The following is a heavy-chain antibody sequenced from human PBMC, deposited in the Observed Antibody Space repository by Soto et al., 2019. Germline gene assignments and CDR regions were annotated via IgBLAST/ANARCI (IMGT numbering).Heavy chain of an antibody. Sequence: GGSLRLSCAAAGLTFDDYAMHWVRQVPGKGLEWGSGISWNSGNIVYADSVKGRFTISRDDSKNSLYLEMYSMRAEDTSLYYCAKGLRYRSWRYYGMDVWGQGTTVTVSS. CDR1: GLTFDDYA. J-gene: IGHJ6*02. D-gene: IGHD6-13*01. CDR2: ISWNSGNI. V-gene: IGHV3-9*01. CDR3: AKGLRYRSWRYYGMDV.